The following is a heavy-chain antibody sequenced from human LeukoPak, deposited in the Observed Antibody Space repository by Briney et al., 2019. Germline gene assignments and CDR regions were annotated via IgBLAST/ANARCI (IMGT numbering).Heavy chain of an antibody. CDR1: GYTFTSYD. CDR3: ARASYYYGSGSYYNQYYYGMDV. Sequence: ASVKVSCKASGYTFTSYDINWVRQATGQGLEWMGWMNPNSGNTGYAQKFQGRVTMTRNTSISTAYMELSSLRSEDTAVYYCARASYYYGSGSYYNQYYYGMDVWGQGTTVTVSS. D-gene: IGHD3-10*01. J-gene: IGHJ6*02. V-gene: IGHV1-8*01. CDR2: MNPNSGNT.